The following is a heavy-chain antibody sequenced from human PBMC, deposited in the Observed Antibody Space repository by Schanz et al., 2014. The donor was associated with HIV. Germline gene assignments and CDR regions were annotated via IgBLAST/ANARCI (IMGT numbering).Heavy chain of an antibody. Sequence: QVQLAESGGGVVQPGGSLRLSCAASGFTFSSFGMHWVRQAPGKGLEWVALIWYDGSNQYYADSVKGRSTISRDNSKNTLYLQMNSLRAEDTAVYYCARAFSVGQLVRVVDSWGQGTPVTVSS. CDR3: ARAFSVGQLVRVVDS. CDR1: GFTFSSFG. D-gene: IGHD6-6*01. J-gene: IGHJ4*02. V-gene: IGHV3-33*01. CDR2: IWYDGSNQ.